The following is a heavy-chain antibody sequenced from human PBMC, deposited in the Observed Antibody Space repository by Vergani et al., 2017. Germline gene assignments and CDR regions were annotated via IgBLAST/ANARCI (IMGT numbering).Heavy chain of an antibody. CDR2: ISSSSGYI. CDR1: GFTFSSYS. CDR3: ARDQVPAAIRLNVGNYMDV. D-gene: IGHD2-2*02. Sequence: EMQLVESGGGLVKPGGSLRLSCAASGFTFSSYSMNWVRQAPGKGLEWVSSISSSSGYIYYADSVKGRFTISRDNSKNTLYLQMSSLRAEDTAVYYCARDQVPAAIRLNVGNYMDVWGKGTTVIVSS. J-gene: IGHJ6*03. V-gene: IGHV3-21*01.